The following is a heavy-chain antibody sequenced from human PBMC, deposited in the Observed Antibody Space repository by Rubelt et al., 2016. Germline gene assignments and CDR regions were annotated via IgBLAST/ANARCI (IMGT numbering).Heavy chain of an antibody. Sequence: GKGLVWVSRINTDGSTSYADSVKGRFTISRDNGKNTLHLQMTSLRAYDTAVYYCVRAAYLITMIRGVMRPIYYGMDVWGQGTTVTVSS. CDR3: VRAAYLITMIRGVMRPIYYGMDV. D-gene: IGHD3-10*01. J-gene: IGHJ6*02. V-gene: IGHV3-74*01. CDR2: INTDGST.